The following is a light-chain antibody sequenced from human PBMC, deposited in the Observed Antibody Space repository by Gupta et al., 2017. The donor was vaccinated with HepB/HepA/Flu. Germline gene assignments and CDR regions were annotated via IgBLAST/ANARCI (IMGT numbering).Light chain of an antibody. CDR3: QQYFDTPCS. Sequence: DIGITQSLAPLAVSLGEPGAINCKSSQSVLYSSNSKNYLAWYQQKPGQPPKLLIYWASTRESGVPDRFSGSGSGTDFTLTISSLQAEDVAVYYCQQYFDTPCSFGQGTKLEIK. V-gene: IGKV4-1*01. J-gene: IGKJ2*04. CDR2: WAS. CDR1: QSVLYSSNSKNY.